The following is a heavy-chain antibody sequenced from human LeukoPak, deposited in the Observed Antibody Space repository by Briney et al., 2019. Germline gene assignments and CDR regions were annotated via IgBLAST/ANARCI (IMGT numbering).Heavy chain of an antibody. CDR1: DYSISSHNY. CDR2: VYHSGST. Sequence: PSETLSLTCAVSDYSISSHNYWGWIRQPPGKGLEWIGSVYHSGSTHYSPSLKSRVTISVDTSKNQFSLKLSSVTAADTAVYYCARNGSSGYFDYWGQGTLVTVSS. D-gene: IGHD3-22*01. V-gene: IGHV4-38-2*01. CDR3: ARNGSSGYFDY. J-gene: IGHJ4*02.